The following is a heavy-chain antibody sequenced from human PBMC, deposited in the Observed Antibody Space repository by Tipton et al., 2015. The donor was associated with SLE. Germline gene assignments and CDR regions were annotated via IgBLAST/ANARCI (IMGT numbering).Heavy chain of an antibody. D-gene: IGHD4-17*01. CDR2: GSSSGGNT. Sequence: SLRLSCAASGFTFDSYAMSWVRQAPGKGLDWVSIIGTSAGSSSGGNTYCADSVKGRFTISRDNSKNTLYLQMNSLRAEDTAVYYCGTSNYGDFDGGDALDIWGQGTMVTVSS. J-gene: IGHJ3*02. CDR1: GFTFDSYA. V-gene: IGHV3-23*01. CDR3: GTSNYGDFDGGDALDI.